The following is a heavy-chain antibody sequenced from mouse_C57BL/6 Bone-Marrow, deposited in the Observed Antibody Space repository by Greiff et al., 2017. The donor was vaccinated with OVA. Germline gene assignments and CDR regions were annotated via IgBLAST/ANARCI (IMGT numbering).Heavy chain of an antibody. CDR1: GYTFTSYW. V-gene: IGHV1-61*01. J-gene: IGHJ2*01. D-gene: IGHD1-1*01. CDR3: ARRHYGSSY. CDR2: IYPSDSET. Sequence: QVQLQQPGAELVRPGSSVKLSCKASGYTFTSYWMDRVKQRPGQGLEWIGNIYPSDSETHYNQKFKDKATLTVDKSSSTAYMQLSSLTSEDSAVYYCARRHYGSSYWGQGTTLTVSS.